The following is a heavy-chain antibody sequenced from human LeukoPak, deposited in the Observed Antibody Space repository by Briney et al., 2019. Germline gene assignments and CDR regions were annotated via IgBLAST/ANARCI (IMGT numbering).Heavy chain of an antibody. CDR3: VKEGGKLWFGELDY. CDR1: GFNFSSYA. CDR2: ISSNGGST. J-gene: IGHJ4*02. V-gene: IGHV3-64D*06. Sequence: GGSLRLSCSACGFNFSSYAMHWVRQAPGKGLEYVSAISSNGGSTYYADSVKGRFTISRDNSKNTLYLQMSSLRAEDTAVYYCVKEGGKLWFGELDYWGQGTLVTVSS. D-gene: IGHD3-10*01.